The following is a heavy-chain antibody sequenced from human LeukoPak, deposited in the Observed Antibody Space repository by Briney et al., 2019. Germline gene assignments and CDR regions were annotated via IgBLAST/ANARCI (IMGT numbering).Heavy chain of an antibody. CDR1: VGSFSTVSYY. Sequence: PSETLSLTCTLSVGSFSTVSYYGGWIRQPAGRGREWIGRIYTRGTTNYNPSPKSRVTISIATSKNQFSLKLSSVTAADTAVYYCAGYDFWSGPVFDYWGQGTLVTVSS. J-gene: IGHJ4*02. D-gene: IGHD3-3*01. CDR2: IYTRGTT. V-gene: IGHV4-61*02. CDR3: AGYDFWSGPVFDY.